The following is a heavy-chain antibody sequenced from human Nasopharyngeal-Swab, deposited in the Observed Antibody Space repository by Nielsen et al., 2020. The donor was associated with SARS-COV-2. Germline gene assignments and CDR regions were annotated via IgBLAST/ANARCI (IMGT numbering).Heavy chain of an antibody. CDR1: GFTFNSHG. CDR2: ISFDGSKK. V-gene: IGHV3-30*18. CDR3: AKGGWYGY. Sequence: GESLKISCAASGFTFNSHGMHWVRQAPGKGLEWVAVISFDGSKKYYADSVKGRFTISRDNSKNTLYLQMNSLRAEDTAVYYCAKGGWYGYWGQGTLVTVSS. D-gene: IGHD6-19*01. J-gene: IGHJ4*02.